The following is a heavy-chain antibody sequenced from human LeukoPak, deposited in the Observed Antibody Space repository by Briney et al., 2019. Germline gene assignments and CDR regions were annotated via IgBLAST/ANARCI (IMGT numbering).Heavy chain of an antibody. CDR3: ARDETYSDFWSGSAGGGKGNYLDY. J-gene: IGHJ4*02. CDR1: GYSISNGYY. D-gene: IGHD3-3*01. Sequence: NPAEPLSLTCTVSGYSISNGYYWGWMRQPPGKGLEWIGSIYHSGRTHYNPSLKSRVIISVDTSNNYFSLKLSSVTAAVTAMYYCARDETYSDFWSGSAGGGKGNYLDYWGQGILVTVSS. V-gene: IGHV4-38-2*02. CDR2: IYHSGRT.